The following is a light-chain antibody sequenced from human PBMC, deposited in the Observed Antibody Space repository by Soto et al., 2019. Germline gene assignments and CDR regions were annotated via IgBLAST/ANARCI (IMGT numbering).Light chain of an antibody. CDR1: QSISTY. J-gene: IGKJ4*01. CDR3: RQSFITPPLT. CDR2: GAS. V-gene: IGKV1-39*01. Sequence: DIQMTQSPSSLSASIGDIITITCRASQSISTYLNSYQQKPGKPPKLLIYGASTLQNAVLSRFSGSGSATAYTLPIRGLLPEDFAAYYCRQSFITPPLTFGRGTKVEMK.